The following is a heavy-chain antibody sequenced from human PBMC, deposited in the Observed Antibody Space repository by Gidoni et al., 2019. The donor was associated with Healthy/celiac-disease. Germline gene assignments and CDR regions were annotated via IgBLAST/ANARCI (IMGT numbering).Heavy chain of an antibody. CDR3: ARDSDFWSARRAGGMDV. D-gene: IGHD3-3*01. J-gene: IGHJ6*02. V-gene: IGHV1-46*01. CDR2: INPSGGST. CDR1: GYTFTSYY. Sequence: QVQLVQSGAEVKKPGASVKVSCKASGYTFTSYYMHWVRQAPGQGLEWMGIINPSGGSTSYAQKFQGRVTMTRDTSTSTVYMELSSLRSEDTAVYYCARDSDFWSARRAGGMDVWGQGTTVTVSS.